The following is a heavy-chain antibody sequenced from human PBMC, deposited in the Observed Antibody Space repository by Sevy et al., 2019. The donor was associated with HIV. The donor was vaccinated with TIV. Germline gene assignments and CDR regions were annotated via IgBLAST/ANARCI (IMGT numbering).Heavy chain of an antibody. J-gene: IGHJ4*02. Sequence: GGSLRLSCAASGFTFSSYAMHWVRQAPGKGLEWVAVISYDGSNKYYADSVKGRLTISRDNSNNTLYLQMNSLRAEDTAVYYCARRRGGRHPGWYEGDLDYWGQGTLVTVSS. D-gene: IGHD2-15*01. CDR1: GFTFSSYA. CDR2: ISYDGSNK. V-gene: IGHV3-30-3*01. CDR3: ARRRGGRHPGWYEGDLDY.